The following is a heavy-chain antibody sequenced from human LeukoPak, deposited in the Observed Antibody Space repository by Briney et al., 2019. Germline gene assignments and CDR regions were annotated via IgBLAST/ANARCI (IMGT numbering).Heavy chain of an antibody. Sequence: GGSLRLSCAASGFTFSSYWMSWVRQAPGKGLEWVANIKQDGSGKYYVDSVEGRFTISRDNAKNSLYLQMNSLRAEDTAVYYCARDPYYYDSSGFFDYWGQGTLVTVSS. J-gene: IGHJ4*02. CDR2: IKQDGSGK. CDR3: ARDPYYYDSSGFFDY. V-gene: IGHV3-7*01. D-gene: IGHD3-22*01. CDR1: GFTFSSYW.